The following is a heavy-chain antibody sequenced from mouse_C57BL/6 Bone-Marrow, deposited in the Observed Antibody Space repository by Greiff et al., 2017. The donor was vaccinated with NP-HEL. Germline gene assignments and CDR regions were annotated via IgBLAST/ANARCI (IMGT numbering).Heavy chain of an antibody. CDR1: GFTFTDYY. D-gene: IGHD1-1*01. Sequence: EVKLVESGPVLVKPGPSVKISCKASGFTFTDYYMHWVKQSHGKSLEWIGLVYPYNGGTSYNQKFKGKATLTVDTSSSTACMELNSLTSEDSAVYYCAILFITTVVADYWGQGTTLTVSS. CDR2: VYPYNGGT. CDR3: AILFITTVVADY. J-gene: IGHJ2*01. V-gene: IGHV1-36*01.